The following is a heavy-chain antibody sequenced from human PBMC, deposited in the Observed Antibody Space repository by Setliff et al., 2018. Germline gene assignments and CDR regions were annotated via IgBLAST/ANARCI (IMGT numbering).Heavy chain of an antibody. D-gene: IGHD2-2*01. CDR1: GGSISSGGYY. V-gene: IGHV4-31*03. CDR3: ARVARLVLSRNAFDI. J-gene: IGHJ3*02. Sequence: PSETLSLTCTVPGGSISSGGYYWSWIRQHPGKGLEWIGYIYYSGSTYYNPSLKSRVTVSVDTSKNQFSLKLSSVTAADTAVYYCARVARLVLSRNAFDIWGQGTMVTVSS. CDR2: IYYSGST.